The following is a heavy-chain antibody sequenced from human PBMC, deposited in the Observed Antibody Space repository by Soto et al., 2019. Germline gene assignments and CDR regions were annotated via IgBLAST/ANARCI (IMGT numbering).Heavy chain of an antibody. CDR1: GYSFTNYW. J-gene: IGHJ4*02. CDR3: ARPPRKGTGTTESADY. D-gene: IGHD1-1*01. CDR2: IYPGDSDT. Sequence: PGESLKISCKVSGYSFTNYWIGWVRQMPGKGLEWMGIIYPGDSDTRYSPSFQGQVTISADKSIGTAYLQWSSLKASDTAMYYCARPPRKGTGTTESADYWGQGTLVTVSS. V-gene: IGHV5-51*01.